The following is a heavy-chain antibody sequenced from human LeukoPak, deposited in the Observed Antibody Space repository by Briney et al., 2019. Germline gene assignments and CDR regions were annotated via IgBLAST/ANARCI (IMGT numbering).Heavy chain of an antibody. CDR3: ARGGYYDFWSGHSNFDH. CDR1: GFTFTTYW. Sequence: PGGSLLLSCAASGFTFTTYWTHWVRQAPGKGLIWVSRIHSDGRSTTYADSVKGRFTISRDNAKNTLYLQMNSLRGDDTAVYYCARGGYYDFWSGHSNFDHWGQGTLVTVSS. J-gene: IGHJ4*02. D-gene: IGHD3-3*01. CDR2: IHSDGRST. V-gene: IGHV3-74*01.